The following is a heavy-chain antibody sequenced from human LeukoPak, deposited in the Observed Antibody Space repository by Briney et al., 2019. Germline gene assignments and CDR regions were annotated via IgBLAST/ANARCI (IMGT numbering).Heavy chain of an antibody. J-gene: IGHJ4*02. CDR3: ARTRSPSYGDYYYFDY. D-gene: IGHD4-17*01. Sequence: ASVKVSCKASGYTFTGYYMHWVRQAPGQGLEWMGWINPNSGGTNYAQKFQGRVTMTRDTSISTAYMELSRLRSDDTAVYYCARTRSPSYGDYYYFDYWGQGTLVTVSS. CDR2: INPNSGGT. V-gene: IGHV1-2*02. CDR1: GYTFTGYY.